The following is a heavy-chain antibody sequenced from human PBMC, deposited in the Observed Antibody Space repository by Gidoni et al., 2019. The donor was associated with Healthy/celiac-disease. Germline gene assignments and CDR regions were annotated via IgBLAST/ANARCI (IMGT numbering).Heavy chain of an antibody. CDR1: GGSISSSSYY. Sequence: QLQLQESGPGLVKPSETLSLTCTVSGGSISSSSYYWGWIRQPPGKGLEWIGSIYYSGSTYYNPSLKSRVTISVDTSKNQFSLKLSSVTAADTAVYYCARTPNRGFGDFDPWGQGTLVTVSS. CDR2: IYYSGST. D-gene: IGHD3-10*01. J-gene: IGHJ5*02. V-gene: IGHV4-39*01. CDR3: ARTPNRGFGDFDP.